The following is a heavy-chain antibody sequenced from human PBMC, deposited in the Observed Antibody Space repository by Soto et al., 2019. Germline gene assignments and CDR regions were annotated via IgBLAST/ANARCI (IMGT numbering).Heavy chain of an antibody. J-gene: IGHJ4*02. Sequence: GGSLRLSCAASGFTFSSYGMHWVRQAPGKGLEWVAVIWYDGSNKYYADSLKGRFTISRDNSKKMLYLQVNSLRADYTSLYFCARDDYDSSGYYYVDYWGQGTLVTVSS. CDR3: ARDDYDSSGYYYVDY. CDR1: GFTFSSYG. V-gene: IGHV3-33*01. D-gene: IGHD3-22*01. CDR2: IWYDGSNK.